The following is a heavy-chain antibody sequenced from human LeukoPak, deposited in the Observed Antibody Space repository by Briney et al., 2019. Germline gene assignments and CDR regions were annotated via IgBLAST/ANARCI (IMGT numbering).Heavy chain of an antibody. D-gene: IGHD3-22*01. CDR3: ARSDGYGLVGI. Sequence: SETLSLTCSVSGGSISTGAYYWGWIRQPPGKGLEWIGSIYYSGSTYYNPSLKSRVIIIIDTPKNHFSLTLSSVTAADTAVYYCARSDGYGLVGIWGQGTMVTVSS. CDR2: IYYSGST. CDR1: GGSISTGAYY. V-gene: IGHV4-39*07. J-gene: IGHJ3*02.